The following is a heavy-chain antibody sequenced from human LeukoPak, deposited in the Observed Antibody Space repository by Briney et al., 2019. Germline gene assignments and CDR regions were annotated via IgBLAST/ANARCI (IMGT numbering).Heavy chain of an antibody. CDR2: INPNSGGT. V-gene: IGHV1-2*06. CDR3: ARGEWLLHY. D-gene: IGHD3-22*01. Sequence: ASVKVSCKASGYTFTDYYMHWVRQAPGQGLEWMGRINPNSGGTNYAQKFQGRVTMARDTSISTAHMELSRLRSDDTAVYYCARGEWLLHYWGQGTLVTVSS. J-gene: IGHJ4*02. CDR1: GYTFTDYY.